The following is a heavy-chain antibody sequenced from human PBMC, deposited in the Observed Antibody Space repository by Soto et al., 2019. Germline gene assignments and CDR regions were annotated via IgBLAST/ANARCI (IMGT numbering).Heavy chain of an antibody. CDR3: VRSRLRFLEWLPHYFDY. CDR1: GGSISSSSYY. V-gene: IGHV4-39*01. D-gene: IGHD3-3*01. CDR2: IYYSGST. Sequence: QLQLQESGPGLVKPSETLSLTCTVSGGSISSSSYYWGWIRQPPGKGLEWIGSIYYSGSTYYNPSLKSRVTISVDTSKNQFSLKLSSVTAADTAVYYCVRSRLRFLEWLPHYFDYWGQGTLVTVSS. J-gene: IGHJ4*02.